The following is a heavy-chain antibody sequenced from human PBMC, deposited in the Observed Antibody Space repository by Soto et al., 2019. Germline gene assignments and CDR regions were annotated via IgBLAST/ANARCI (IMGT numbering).Heavy chain of an antibody. D-gene: IGHD5-12*01. CDR1: GFTFGVYA. CDR3: TRDPVYSGYDYGMDV. Sequence: SLRLSCTASGFTFGVYAMSWFRQAPGKGLEWVGFIRSKAYGGTTEYAASVKGRFTISRDDSKSIAYLQMNSLKTEDTAVYYCTRDPVYSGYDYGMDVWGQGTTVTVSS. CDR2: IRSKAYGGTT. V-gene: IGHV3-49*03. J-gene: IGHJ6*02.